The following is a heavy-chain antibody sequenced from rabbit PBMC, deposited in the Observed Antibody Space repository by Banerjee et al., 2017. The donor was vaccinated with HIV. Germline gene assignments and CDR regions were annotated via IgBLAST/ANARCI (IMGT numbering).Heavy chain of an antibody. D-gene: IGHD7-1*01. CDR2: IWTASGST. V-gene: IGHV1S45*01. Sequence: QEQLQESGGGLFQPGGSLTLTCKASGFDFSSNAMCWVRQAPGEGLEWIGCIWTASGSTYYASWAKGRFTISKTSSTTVTLQMTSLTAADTATYFCARDLTGVTGWNFNLWGQGTLVTVS. CDR1: GFDFSSNA. J-gene: IGHJ4*01. CDR3: ARDLTGVTGWNFNL.